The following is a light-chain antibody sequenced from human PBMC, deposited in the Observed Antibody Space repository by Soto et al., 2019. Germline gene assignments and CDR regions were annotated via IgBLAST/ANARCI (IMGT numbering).Light chain of an antibody. Sequence: DIQMTQSPSTLSASVGDRVTITCRASQSISSWLAWYQQKPGKAPKLLIYDASSLASGVPSRFSGSGSGTEFTRTISSLQHDDFATYYCQQYNSYWTFGQGTKAEIK. V-gene: IGKV1-5*01. CDR2: DAS. J-gene: IGKJ1*01. CDR3: QQYNSYWT. CDR1: QSISSW.